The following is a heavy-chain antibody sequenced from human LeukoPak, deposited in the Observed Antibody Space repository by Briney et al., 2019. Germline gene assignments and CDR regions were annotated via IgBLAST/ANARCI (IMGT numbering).Heavy chain of an antibody. CDR1: AFTFSSYS. V-gene: IGHV3-21*01. Sequence: GGFLRLSCAASAFTFSSYSMNWVRQAPGKGLEWVSSISSSSSYIYYADSVKGRFTISRDNAKNSLYLQMNSLRAEDTAVYYCARTGTRGAIRGYYMDVWGKGTTVTVSS. CDR2: ISSSSSYI. D-gene: IGHD3-10*01. J-gene: IGHJ6*03. CDR3: ARTGTRGAIRGYYMDV.